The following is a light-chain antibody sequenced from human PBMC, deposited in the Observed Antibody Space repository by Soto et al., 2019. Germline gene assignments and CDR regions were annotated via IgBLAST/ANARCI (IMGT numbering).Light chain of an antibody. V-gene: IGKV1-39*01. Sequence: IQIAQSPSSLSASLGGKVPITCRASQSISSYLNWYQQKPGKAPKLLIYAASSLQSGVPSRFSGSGSGTDFTLTISSLQPEDFATYYCQQSYSTPWTFGQGTKVDIK. CDR1: QSISSY. CDR3: QQSYSTPWT. CDR2: AAS. J-gene: IGKJ1*01.